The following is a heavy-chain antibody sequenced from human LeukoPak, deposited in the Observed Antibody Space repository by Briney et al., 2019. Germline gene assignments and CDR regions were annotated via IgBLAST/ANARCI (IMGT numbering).Heavy chain of an antibody. V-gene: IGHV5-51*01. Sequence: GASLQISCKGSGYSFSNYWIAWVRRLPGKGLEWMGIIFPADSDTRYSPSLQGQVTISVDKSINTAYLQWSSLKASDSAMYYCARPPGVGATSFDYWGQGTLVTVSS. D-gene: IGHD1-26*01. J-gene: IGHJ4*02. CDR1: GYSFSNYW. CDR3: ARPPGVGATSFDY. CDR2: IFPADSDT.